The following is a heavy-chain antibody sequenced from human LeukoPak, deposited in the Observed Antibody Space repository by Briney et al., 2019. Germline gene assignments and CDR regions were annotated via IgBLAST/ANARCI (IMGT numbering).Heavy chain of an antibody. CDR3: ARDLAGPPQEAFDI. V-gene: IGHV3-7*01. CDR1: GFTFSNYW. J-gene: IGHJ3*02. Sequence: PGGSLRLSCSASGFTFSNYWMSWVRQAPGKGLEWVANIKQDESEKYYVDSVKGRFTISRDNAKNSLYLQMNSLRAEDTAVYYCARDLAGPPQEAFDIWGQGTMVTVSS. CDR2: IKQDESEK.